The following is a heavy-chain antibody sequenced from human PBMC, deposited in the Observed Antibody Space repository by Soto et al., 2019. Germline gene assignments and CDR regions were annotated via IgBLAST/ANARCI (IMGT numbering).Heavy chain of an antibody. J-gene: IGHJ4*02. Sequence: SETLPLPCTVSEGYVSNGMCYWSCIRQPPGKGREVIGNVYFTRNNIYNTSLKSRVTMSVDTYKDQFFLKLTSVTAADTAVYYCARYCNNSDCRHLYYFDYWGLGTLVTVSS. V-gene: IGHV4-61*01. D-gene: IGHD2-8*01. CDR3: ARYCNNSDCRHLYYFDY. CDR1: EGYVSNGMCY. CDR2: VYFTRNN.